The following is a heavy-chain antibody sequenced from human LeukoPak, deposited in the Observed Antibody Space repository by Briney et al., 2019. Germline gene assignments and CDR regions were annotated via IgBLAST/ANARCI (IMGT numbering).Heavy chain of an antibody. D-gene: IGHD3-9*01. CDR3: ARDGRYFDWLPLDY. CDR2: IIPILGIA. Sequence: SVKVSCKASGGTFSSYAISWVRQAPGQGLEWMGRIIPILGIANYAQKFQGRVTITADKSTSTAYMELSSLRSEDTAVYYCARDGRYFDWLPLDYWGQGTLVTVSS. CDR1: GGTFSSYA. V-gene: IGHV1-69*04. J-gene: IGHJ4*02.